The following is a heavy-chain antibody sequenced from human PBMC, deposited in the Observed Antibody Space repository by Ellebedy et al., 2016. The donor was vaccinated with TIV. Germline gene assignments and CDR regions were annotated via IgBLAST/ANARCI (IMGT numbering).Heavy chain of an antibody. CDR3: ARGDSYYGSLKMDV. CDR2: SNHAGST. V-gene: IGHV4-34*01. CDR1: GGSFNGFF. D-gene: IGHD3-10*01. J-gene: IGHJ6*02. Sequence: MPSETLSLTCAVHGGSFNGFFWNWIRQPPGKGLEWIGESNHAGSTNYNPSLRSRVIVSVDTSKNQISLKMSSVSAVDTAIYYCARGDSYYGSLKMDVWGQGTTVTVSS.